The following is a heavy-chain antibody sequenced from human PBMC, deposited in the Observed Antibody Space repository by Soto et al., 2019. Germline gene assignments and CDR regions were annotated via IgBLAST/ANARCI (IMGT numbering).Heavy chain of an antibody. CDR2: IYYSGNT. D-gene: IGHD5-18*01. V-gene: IGHV4-31*03. CDR3: ARDRLMATAGTARHYFGLDV. CDR1: GGSIRSGGYY. J-gene: IGHJ6*02. Sequence: SETLSLTCTVSGGSIRSGGYYWSWVRQNPRRGLEWIGDIYYSGNTYYNPSLKSRLTISVDTSKNQFSLNLSSVTAADTAVYYCARDRLMATAGTARHYFGLDVWGQGTTVTVSS.